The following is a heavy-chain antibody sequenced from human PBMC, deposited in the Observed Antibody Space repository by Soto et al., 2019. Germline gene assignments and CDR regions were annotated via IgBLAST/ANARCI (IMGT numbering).Heavy chain of an antibody. CDR1: GDSVSSNSAA. CDR2: TYYGSKWYN. Sequence: SQTLSLTCAISGDSVSSNSAAWNWIRQSPSRGLEWLGRTYYGSKWYNDYAVSVKSRITITPDTSKNQVSLQLNTVPPEETTVDYCAGGRVRIAARPEIWFAPWGQETLVTVSS. V-gene: IGHV6-1*01. D-gene: IGHD6-6*01. J-gene: IGHJ5*02. CDR3: AGGRVRIAARPEIWFAP.